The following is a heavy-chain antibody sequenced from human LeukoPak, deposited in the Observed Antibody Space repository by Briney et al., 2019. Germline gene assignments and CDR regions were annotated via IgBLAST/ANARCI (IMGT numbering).Heavy chain of an antibody. V-gene: IGHV1-2*02. Sequence: ASVKVSCMASGYTFTGYYMHCVRQAPGQGLEWMGWINPNSGGTNYAQKFQGRVTMTRDTSINTAYMELSRLRSDDTAVYYCARDLEGATAVTGSYFDYRGQVTLVAVSS. CDR1: GYTFTGYY. J-gene: IGHJ4*02. CDR3: ARDLEGATAVTGSYFDY. CDR2: INPNSGGT. D-gene: IGHD6-19*01.